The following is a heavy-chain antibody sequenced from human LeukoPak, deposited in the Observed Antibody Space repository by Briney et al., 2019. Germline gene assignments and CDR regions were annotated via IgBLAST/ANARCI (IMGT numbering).Heavy chain of an antibody. D-gene: IGHD3-10*01. V-gene: IGHV3-30-3*01. J-gene: IGHJ4*02. Sequence: GGSLRLSCAASGFTFSSYAMHWVRQAPGKGLEWVAVISYDGSNKYYADSVKGRFTISRDNSKNTLYLQMNSLRAEDTAVYYCARRPRPYGYYFDYWGQGTLVTVSS. CDR1: GFTFSSYA. CDR2: ISYDGSNK. CDR3: ARRPRPYGYYFDY.